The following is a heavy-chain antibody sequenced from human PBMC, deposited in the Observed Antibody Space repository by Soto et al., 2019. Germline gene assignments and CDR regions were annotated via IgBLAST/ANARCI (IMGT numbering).Heavy chain of an antibody. Sequence: QVHLQESGPGLVKPSGTLSLTCAVSGGSITITNWWNWVRQPPGKGLEWIGEIFHSGGTNYNPSLKRRVTMSVDKSKHQFSLNLSSVTAADTAMYYCATRTYYGDRCMDVWGQGTTVTVSS. J-gene: IGHJ6*02. CDR1: GGSITITNW. D-gene: IGHD4-17*01. V-gene: IGHV4-4*02. CDR2: IFHSGGT. CDR3: ATRTYYGDRCMDV.